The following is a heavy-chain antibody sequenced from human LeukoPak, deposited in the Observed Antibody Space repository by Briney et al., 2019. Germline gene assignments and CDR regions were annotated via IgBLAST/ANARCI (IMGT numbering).Heavy chain of an antibody. V-gene: IGHV4-34*01. CDR1: GGSFSGYY. Sequence: SETLSLTCAVYGGSFSGYYWSWIRQPPGKGLEWIGEINHSGSTNYNPSLKSRVTISVDTSKNQFSLKLSSVTAEDTAVYYCARCAVDSRITMVRGIPGSENFDYWGQGTLVTVSS. CDR3: ARCAVDSRITMVRGIPGSENFDY. D-gene: IGHD3-10*01. CDR2: INHSGST. J-gene: IGHJ4*02.